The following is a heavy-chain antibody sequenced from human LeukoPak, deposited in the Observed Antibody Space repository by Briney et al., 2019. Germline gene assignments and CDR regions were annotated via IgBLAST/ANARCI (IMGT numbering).Heavy chain of an antibody. Sequence: GGSLRLSCAASGFTFSSYAMHWVRQAPGKGLEWVANIKQDGSENYYVDSVKGRFTISRDNAKNSLYLQMNSLRAEDTAVYYCAREVYGADTDYWGQGTLVTVSS. D-gene: IGHD5/OR15-5a*01. J-gene: IGHJ4*02. CDR3: AREVYGADTDY. CDR2: IKQDGSEN. V-gene: IGHV3-7*03. CDR1: GFTFSSYA.